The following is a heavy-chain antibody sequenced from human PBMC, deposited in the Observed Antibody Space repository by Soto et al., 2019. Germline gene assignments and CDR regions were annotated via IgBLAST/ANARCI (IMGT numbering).Heavy chain of an antibody. V-gene: IGHV1-18*01. D-gene: IGHD2-15*01. J-gene: IGHJ4*02. Sequence: ASVNVSCKASGYTITRYGIGWVRQAPGQGLEWMGWISAYNGNTNYAQKLQGRVTMTTDTSTSTAYMELRSLRSDDTAVYYCAGKYCSGGSCYDYWGQGTLVTVSS. CDR1: GYTITRYG. CDR3: AGKYCSGGSCYDY. CDR2: ISAYNGNT.